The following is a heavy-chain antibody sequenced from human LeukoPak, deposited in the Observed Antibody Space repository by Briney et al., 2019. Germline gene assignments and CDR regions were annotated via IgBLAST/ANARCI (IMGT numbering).Heavy chain of an antibody. Sequence: SETLSLTCTVSGGSIDSYYWSWIRQPPGKGLEWIGYIYYTGSTEYHPSLKSRVTISLDTSKNQFSLKLTSVTATDTAVYYCARVYQSAEYYFDYWGQGNLVSVSS. V-gene: IGHV4-59*01. D-gene: IGHD2-2*01. CDR3: ARVYQSAEYYFDY. CDR1: GGSIDSYY. CDR2: IYYTGST. J-gene: IGHJ4*02.